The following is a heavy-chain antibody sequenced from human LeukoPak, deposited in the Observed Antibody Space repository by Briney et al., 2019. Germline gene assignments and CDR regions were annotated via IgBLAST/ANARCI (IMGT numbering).Heavy chain of an antibody. CDR1: GFTVSSNY. D-gene: IGHD3-22*01. Sequence: QTGGSLRLSCAASGFTVSSNYMSWVRQAPGKGLEWVSVIYSGGSTYYADSVKGRFTISRDNSKNTLYLQMNSLRAEDTAVYYCARECYDRNKVWYFDLWGRGTLVTVSS. V-gene: IGHV3-66*01. J-gene: IGHJ2*01. CDR3: ARECYDRNKVWYFDL. CDR2: IYSGGST.